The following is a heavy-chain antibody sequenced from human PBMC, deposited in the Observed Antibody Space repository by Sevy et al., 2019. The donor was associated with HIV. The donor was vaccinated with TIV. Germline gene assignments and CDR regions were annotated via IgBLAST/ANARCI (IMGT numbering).Heavy chain of an antibody. V-gene: IGHV3-30*04. CDR2: ISYDGNYK. D-gene: IGHD2-8*01. CDR1: GFTFPIYS. CDR3: ARVAVEYCTNDCYHRFDH. Sequence: GGSLRLSCVASGFTFPIYSVLWVRQAPGKGLEWLTLISYDGNYKYYADSVKGRFTISRDNSNNILYLKMSSLRVEDTVLYFCARVAVEYCTNDCYHRFDHWGLGTLVTVSS. J-gene: IGHJ4*02.